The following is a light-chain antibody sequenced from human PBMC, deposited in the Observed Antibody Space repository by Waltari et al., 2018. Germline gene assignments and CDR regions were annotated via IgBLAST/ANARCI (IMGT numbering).Light chain of an antibody. CDR1: QSVSNH. CDR3: QLRRNWQGT. V-gene: IGKV3-11*01. Sequence: EILLTQSPATLSSSPGERATLSCRASQSVSNHLAWYQQKPGQAPRLLISDASNRATGIPARFSGSRSGTDFTRPISSLVSEDSAVYFWQLRRNWQGTFGPGTKVG. J-gene: IGKJ3*01. CDR2: DAS.